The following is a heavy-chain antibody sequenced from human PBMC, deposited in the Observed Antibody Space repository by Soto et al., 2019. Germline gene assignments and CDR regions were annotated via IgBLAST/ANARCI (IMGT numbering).Heavy chain of an antibody. V-gene: IGHV4-39*02. CDR2: IYYSGST. CDR3: ARDFSSPTVRGVTHFDY. J-gene: IGHJ4*02. Sequence: SETLSLTCTVSGGSISSSSYYWGWIRQPPGKGLEWIGSIYYSGSTYYNPSLKSRVTISVDTSKNQFSLKLSSVTAADTAVYYCARDFSSPTVRGVTHFDYWGQGTLVTVSS. D-gene: IGHD3-10*01. CDR1: GGSISSSSYY.